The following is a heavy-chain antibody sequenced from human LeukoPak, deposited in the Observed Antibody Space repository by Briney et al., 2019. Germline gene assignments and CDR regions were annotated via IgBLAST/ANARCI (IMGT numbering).Heavy chain of an antibody. CDR2: IKQDGSEK. CDR1: GFTFSNTW. CDR3: ARVAAAGIYYYYYMDV. Sequence: GGSLRLSCAVSGFTFSNTWMSWVRQAPGKGLEWVANIKQDGSEKYYVDSVKGRFTISRDNAKNSLYLQMNSLRAEDTAVYYCARVAAAGIYYYYYMDVWGKGTTVTVSS. V-gene: IGHV3-7*01. J-gene: IGHJ6*03. D-gene: IGHD6-13*01.